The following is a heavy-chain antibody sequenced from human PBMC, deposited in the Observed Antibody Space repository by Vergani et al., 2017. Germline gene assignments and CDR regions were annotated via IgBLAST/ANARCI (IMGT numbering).Heavy chain of an antibody. Sequence: QVQLVQSGAEVKKPGSSVKVSCKASGGTFSSYAISWVRQAPGQGLEWMGRIIPILGIANYAQKFQGRVTITADKSTSTAYMELSSLRSDDTAVYYCAGLRPLSSGPLTDYYYGMDVWGQGTTVTVSS. D-gene: IGHD3-22*01. CDR1: GGTFSSYA. CDR3: AGLRPLSSGPLTDYYYGMDV. CDR2: IIPILGIA. J-gene: IGHJ6*02. V-gene: IGHV1-69*04.